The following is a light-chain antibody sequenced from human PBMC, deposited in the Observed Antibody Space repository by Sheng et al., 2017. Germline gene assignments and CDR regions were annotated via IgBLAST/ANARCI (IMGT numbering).Light chain of an antibody. CDR2: DAS. Sequence: EKVMTQSPATLSVSPGERATLSCRASQTVSRNLAWYQQKPGQAPRLLIYDASSRATGIPARFSGSGSGTEFTLTISSLQSEDFAVYYCQQYNNWPYTFGQGTKLEI. CDR1: QTVSRN. CDR3: QQYNNWPYT. J-gene: IGKJ2*01. V-gene: IGKV3-15*01.